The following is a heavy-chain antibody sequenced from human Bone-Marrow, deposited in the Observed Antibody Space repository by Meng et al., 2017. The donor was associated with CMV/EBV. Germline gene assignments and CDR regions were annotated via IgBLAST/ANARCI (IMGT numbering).Heavy chain of an antibody. CDR2: IKEDGSEK. J-gene: IGHJ4*02. CDR3: ARGAIWDFFDY. CDR1: EFTFSNYW. V-gene: IGHV3-7*03. Sequence: GGSLRLSCAASEFTFSNYWRSWVRQAPGKGLEWVANIKEDGSEKYYVDSVKGRFTISRDNAKNSLSLQMNSLRAEDTALYYCARGAIWDFFDYWGQGTLVTVSS. D-gene: IGHD1-26*01.